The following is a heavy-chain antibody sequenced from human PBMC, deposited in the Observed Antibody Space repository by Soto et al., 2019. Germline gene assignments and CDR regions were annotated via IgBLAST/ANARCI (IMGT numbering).Heavy chain of an antibody. D-gene: IGHD3-22*01. CDR3: ARGGYYDSSGSRNYHYYGMDV. CDR2: ISPYHDDT. CDR1: GYTFSSYG. V-gene: IGHV1-18*01. Sequence: QAQLVQSGAEVKKPGASVKVSCKASGYTFSSYGISWVRQAPGQGLEWLGWISPYHDDTNYAQKLQGRVTMTTYTSTGTAYMDLRSLRSDDTAVYYCARGGYYDSSGSRNYHYYGMDVWGQGTTVTVSS. J-gene: IGHJ6*02.